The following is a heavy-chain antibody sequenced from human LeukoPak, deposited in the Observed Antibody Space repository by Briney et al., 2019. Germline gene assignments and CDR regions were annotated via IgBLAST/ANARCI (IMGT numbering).Heavy chain of an antibody. Sequence: SETLSLTCAVYGGSFSSYYWGWIRQPPGKGLEWIGSIYYSGSTYYNPSLKSRVTISVDTSKNQFSLKLSSVTAADTAVYYCARVPTDYGKETWGQGTLVTVSS. D-gene: IGHD4-17*01. CDR3: ARVPTDYGKET. V-gene: IGHV4-39*07. CDR2: IYYSGST. CDR1: GGSFSSYY. J-gene: IGHJ5*02.